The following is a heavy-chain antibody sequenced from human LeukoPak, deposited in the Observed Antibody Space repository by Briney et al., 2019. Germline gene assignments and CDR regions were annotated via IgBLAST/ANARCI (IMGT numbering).Heavy chain of an antibody. D-gene: IGHD2-2*01. CDR2: INPNSGGT. J-gene: IGHJ3*02. V-gene: IGHV1-2*02. Sequence: ASVKVSFKASGYTFTGYYLHWVRQAPGQGLEWMGWINPNSGGTNYAQKFQGRVTMTRDTSISTAYMELSRLRSDDTAVYYCAVYCGSATCYSAYDIWGQGTMVTVSS. CDR3: AVYCGSATCYSAYDI. CDR1: GYTFTGYY.